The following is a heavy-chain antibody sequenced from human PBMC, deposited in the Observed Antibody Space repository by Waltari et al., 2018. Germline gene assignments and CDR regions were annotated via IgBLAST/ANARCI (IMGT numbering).Heavy chain of an antibody. CDR2: IYTSGST. CDR1: GGSISSGSYY. J-gene: IGHJ3*02. CDR3: ARDYSKVVGDAFDI. D-gene: IGHD1-26*01. V-gene: IGHV4-61*02. Sequence: QVQLQESGPGLVKPSQTLSLTCTVSGGSISSGSYYWSWIRQPAGKGLEWIGRIYTSGSTNYHPSLKSRVTISVDTSKNQFSLKLSSVTAADTAVYYCARDYSKVVGDAFDIWGQGTMVTVSS.